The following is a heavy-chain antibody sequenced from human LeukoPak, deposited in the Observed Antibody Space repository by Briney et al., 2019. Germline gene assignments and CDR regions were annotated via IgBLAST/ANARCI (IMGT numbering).Heavy chain of an antibody. V-gene: IGHV4-30-2*05. CDR3: ARALYDSIWGSYRYGY. CDR1: GGSLSSYY. Sequence: SETLSLTCAVSGGSLSSYYWSWIRQPPGKGLEWIGYIYYSGSTYYNPSLKSRVTISVDTSKNQFSLKLSSVTAADTAVYYCARALYDSIWGSYRYGYWGQGTLVTVSS. D-gene: IGHD3-16*02. CDR2: IYYSGST. J-gene: IGHJ4*02.